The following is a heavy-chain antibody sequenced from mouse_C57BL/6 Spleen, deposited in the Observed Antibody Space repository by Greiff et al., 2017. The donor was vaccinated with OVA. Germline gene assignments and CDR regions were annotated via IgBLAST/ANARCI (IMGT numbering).Heavy chain of an antibody. J-gene: IGHJ3*01. V-gene: IGHV3-6*01. CDR3: ASLLTGTSY. Sequence: EVKLQESGPGLVKPSQSLSLTCSVTGYSITSGYYWNWIRQFPGNKLEWMGYISYDGSNNYNPSLKNRISITRDTSKNQFFLKLNSVTTEDTATYYCASLLTGTSYWGQGTLVTVSA. CDR2: ISYDGSN. CDR1: GYSITSGYY. D-gene: IGHD4-1*01.